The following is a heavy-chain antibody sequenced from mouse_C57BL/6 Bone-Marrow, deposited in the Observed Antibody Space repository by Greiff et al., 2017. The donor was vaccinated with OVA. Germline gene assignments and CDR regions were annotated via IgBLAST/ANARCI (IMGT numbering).Heavy chain of an antibody. Sequence: QVQLKESGAELVRPGASVTLSCKASGYPFTDSEMHGLKQTPVHGLEWIGAIDPETGGTAYNQKFKGKAILTADKSSSTAYMELRSLTSEDSAVYYCTRGYSNYYAMDYWGQGTSVTVSS. J-gene: IGHJ4*01. D-gene: IGHD2-5*01. V-gene: IGHV1-15*01. CDR3: TRGYSNYYAMDY. CDR1: GYPFTDSE. CDR2: IDPETGGT.